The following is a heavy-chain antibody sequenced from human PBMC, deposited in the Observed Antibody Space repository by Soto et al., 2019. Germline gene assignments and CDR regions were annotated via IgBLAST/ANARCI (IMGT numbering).Heavy chain of an antibody. CDR2: IYYSGST. V-gene: IGHV4-59*01. J-gene: IGHJ5*02. D-gene: IGHD6-25*01. Sequence: SETLSLTCTVSGGSISSYYWSWIRRPPGKGLEWIGYIYYSGSTNYNPSLKSRVTISVDTSKNQFSLKLSSVTAADTAVYYCARPHGGSSGWDNWFDPWGQGTLVTVAS. CDR1: GGSISSYY. CDR3: ARPHGGSSGWDNWFDP.